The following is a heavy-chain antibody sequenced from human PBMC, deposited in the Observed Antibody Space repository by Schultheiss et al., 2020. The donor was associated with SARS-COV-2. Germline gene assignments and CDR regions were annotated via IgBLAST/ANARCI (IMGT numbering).Heavy chain of an antibody. V-gene: IGHV4-39*07. CDR1: GGSISSSSYY. CDR2: IYYSGST. CDR3: ARGVDTAMGAPFDY. D-gene: IGHD5-18*01. Sequence: SETLSLTCTVSGGSISSSSYYWAWIRQPPGKGLEWIGSIYYSGSTYYNPSLKSRVTISVDTSKNQFSLKLSSVTAADTAVYYCARGVDTAMGAPFDYWGQGTLVTVSS. J-gene: IGHJ4*02.